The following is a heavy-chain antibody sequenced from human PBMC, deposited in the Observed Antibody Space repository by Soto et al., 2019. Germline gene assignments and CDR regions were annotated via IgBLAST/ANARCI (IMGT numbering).Heavy chain of an antibody. J-gene: IGHJ4*02. V-gene: IGHV3-30*18. CDR1: GFTFSSYG. CDR3: EKDFEPDDYDFWSGYLPDY. D-gene: IGHD3-3*01. Sequence: QVQLVESGGGVVQPGRSLRLSCAASGFTFSSYGMHWVRQAPGKGLEWVAVISYDGSNKYYADSVKGRFTISRDNSKNTLYLQMNSLRDEDTAVYCCEKDFEPDDYDFWSGYLPDYWGQGTLVTVSS. CDR2: ISYDGSNK.